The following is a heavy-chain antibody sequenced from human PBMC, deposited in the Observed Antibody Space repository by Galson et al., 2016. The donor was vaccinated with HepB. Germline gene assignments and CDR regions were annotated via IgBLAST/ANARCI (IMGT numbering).Heavy chain of an antibody. CDR3: ATGGDRTIDN. Sequence: LRLSCAASGFIVSRNYMSWVRQAPGKGLEWVSLIYSGGSTKYADSVKGRFTISRDNSKNTLYLQMDSLRAEDTAVCYCATGGDRTIDNWGQGTLVTVSS. CDR2: IYSGGST. J-gene: IGHJ4*02. CDR1: GFIVSRNY. D-gene: IGHD1-14*01. V-gene: IGHV3-53*01.